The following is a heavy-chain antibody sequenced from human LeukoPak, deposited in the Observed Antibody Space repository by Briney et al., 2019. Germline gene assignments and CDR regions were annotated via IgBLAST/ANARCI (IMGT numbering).Heavy chain of an antibody. CDR1: GFTFSNAW. V-gene: IGHV3-15*01. Sequence: PGGSLRLSCAASGFTFSNAWMSWVRQAPGKGPEWVGRIKSKTDGGTTDYAAPVKGRFTISRDDSKNTLYLQMNSLRAEDTAVYYCARAVAFPRYYFDYWGQGTLVTVSS. D-gene: IGHD5-12*01. J-gene: IGHJ4*02. CDR3: ARAVAFPRYYFDY. CDR2: IKSKTDGGTT.